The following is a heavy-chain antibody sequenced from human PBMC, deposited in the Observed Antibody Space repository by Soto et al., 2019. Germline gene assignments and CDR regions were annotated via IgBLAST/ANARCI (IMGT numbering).Heavy chain of an antibody. CDR3: ARVVSTVTKHSSGWYPSDY. Sequence: QVQLQESGPGLVKPSQTLSLTCTVSGGSISSGGYYWSWIRQHPGKGLEWIGYIYYSGSTYYNPSLKSRVTISVDTSKTQFSMKLSSVTAVDTAVYYCARVVSTVTKHSSGWYPSDYWGQGTLVTVSS. D-gene: IGHD6-19*01. CDR1: GGSISSGGYY. J-gene: IGHJ4*02. CDR2: IYYSGST. V-gene: IGHV4-31*03.